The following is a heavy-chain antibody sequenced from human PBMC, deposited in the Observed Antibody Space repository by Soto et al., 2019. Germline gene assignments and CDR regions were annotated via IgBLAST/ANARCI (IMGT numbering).Heavy chain of an antibody. CDR2: IWYDGSKK. CDR1: GFTLSTYG. CDR3: ATVPSTAMITLIDH. V-gene: IGHV3-33*03. J-gene: IGHJ4*02. D-gene: IGHD3-16*01. Sequence: QVQLVESGGGAVQPGRSLRLSCAASGFTLSTYGMHWVRQAPGKGLEWVAVIWYDGSKKYYADSVKGRFTISRDNSKNTMSLQMTSLRAEDTAVYYCATVPSTAMITLIDHWGQGTLVTVSS.